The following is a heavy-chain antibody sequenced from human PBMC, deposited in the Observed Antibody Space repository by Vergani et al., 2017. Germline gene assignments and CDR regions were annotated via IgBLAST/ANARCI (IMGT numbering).Heavy chain of an antibody. CDR3: TRSECSGTTCYGHYFDL. CDR1: GFRFTTYY. D-gene: IGHD2-15*01. J-gene: IGHJ4*01. V-gene: IGHV3-66*02. Sequence: EVQLVESGGGLAQPGGSLRVSCSASGFRFTTYYMSWVRQAPGKGLEWVSVIKSDGRTSYAESVRGRFTISRDTSRNAVYLQMNILRVEDTCVYYCTRSECSGTTCYGHYFDLWGHGIRVTVSS. CDR2: IKSDGRT.